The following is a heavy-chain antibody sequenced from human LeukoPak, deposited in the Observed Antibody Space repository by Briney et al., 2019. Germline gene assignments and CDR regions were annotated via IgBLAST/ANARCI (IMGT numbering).Heavy chain of an antibody. CDR1: GFTFSSYW. CDR2: ISTDGSTT. V-gene: IGHV3-74*01. D-gene: IGHD4-17*01. J-gene: IGHJ4*02. CDR3: TRDRTTVTLFDY. Sequence: GGPLRLSCAASGFTFSSYWMHWVRQAPGKGLVWVSRISTDGSTTGYADSVKGRFTISRDNAKNTLYLQMNSLRAEDTAVYYCTRDRTTVTLFDYWGQGILVTVSP.